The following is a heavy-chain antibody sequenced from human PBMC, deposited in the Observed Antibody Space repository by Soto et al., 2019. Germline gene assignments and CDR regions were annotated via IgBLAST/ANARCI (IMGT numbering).Heavy chain of an antibody. CDR3: ARYPTLTDYFFHGMDV. J-gene: IGHJ6*02. CDR1: GYTFTHYW. Sequence: GESLKISCKGSGYTFTHYWIVWVRQIPGKGLEWMGIIYPGDSDTRYSPSFQRQVTISADRSISTAYLQWSSLKASDTGMYYCARYPTLTDYFFHGMDVWGQGTTVTVS. V-gene: IGHV5-51*01. CDR2: IYPGDSDT. D-gene: IGHD4-17*01.